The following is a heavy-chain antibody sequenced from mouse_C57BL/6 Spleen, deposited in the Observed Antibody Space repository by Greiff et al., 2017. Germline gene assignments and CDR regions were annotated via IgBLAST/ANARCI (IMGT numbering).Heavy chain of an antibody. CDR3: ARPYYYGSRYWFAY. V-gene: IGHV1-18*01. J-gene: IGHJ3*01. CDR1: GYTFTDYN. CDR2: INPNNGGT. D-gene: IGHD1-1*01. Sequence: VQLQQSGPELVKPGASVKIPCKASGYTFTDYNMDWVKQSHGKSLEWIGDINPNNGGTIYNQKFKGKATLTVDKSSSTAYMELRSLTSEDTAVYYCARPYYYGSRYWFAYWGQGTLVTVSA.